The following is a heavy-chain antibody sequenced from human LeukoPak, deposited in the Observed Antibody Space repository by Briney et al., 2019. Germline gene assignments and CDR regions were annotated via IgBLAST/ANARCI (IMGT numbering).Heavy chain of an antibody. Sequence: GGSLRLSCAASGFTFSSYWMSWVRQAPGKGLEWVGRIKSKTDGGTIDYAAPVKGRFTISRDDSKSTLYLQMNSLKTEDTAIYYCTTLTSRAVTDDWGQGTLVTVSS. J-gene: IGHJ4*02. CDR2: IKSKTDGGTI. CDR3: TTLTSRAVTDD. CDR1: GFTFSSYW. D-gene: IGHD4-17*01. V-gene: IGHV3-15*01.